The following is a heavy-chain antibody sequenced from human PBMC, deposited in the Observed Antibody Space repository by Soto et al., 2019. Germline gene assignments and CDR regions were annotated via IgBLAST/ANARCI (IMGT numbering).Heavy chain of an antibody. CDR2: ISGSGGST. V-gene: IGHV3-23*01. CDR1: GFTFSSYA. Sequence: PGGSLRLSCAASGFTFSSYAMSWVRQAPGKGLEWVSAISGSGGSTYYADSVKGRFTISRDNSKNTLYLQMNSLRAEDTAVYYCAGSTPATGTTPPGYWGQGTLVTVSS. J-gene: IGHJ4*02. CDR3: AGSTPATGTTPPGY. D-gene: IGHD1-1*01.